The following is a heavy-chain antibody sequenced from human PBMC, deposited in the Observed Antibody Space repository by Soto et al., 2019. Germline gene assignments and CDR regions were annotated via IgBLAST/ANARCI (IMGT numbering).Heavy chain of an antibody. V-gene: IGHV3-48*01. CDR1: GFTFSTYS. CDR2: ISGSSTT. CDR3: VRGGSSRPAY. Sequence: PGGSLRLSCAASGFTFSTYSINWVRQAPGRGLEWVSFISGSSTTYYADSVKGRFTVSRDNARNSLYLQMNSLRAEDTAVYYCVRGGSSRPAYWGQGTLVTVSS. J-gene: IGHJ4*02.